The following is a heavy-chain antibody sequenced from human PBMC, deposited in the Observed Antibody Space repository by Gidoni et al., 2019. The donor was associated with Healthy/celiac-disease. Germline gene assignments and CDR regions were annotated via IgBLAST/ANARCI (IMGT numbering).Heavy chain of an antibody. V-gene: IGHV4-31*03. D-gene: IGHD3-22*01. J-gene: IGHJ4*02. CDR2: IYYSGST. CDR3: ARVYYYDSSGYYSFDY. Sequence: QVQLQESGPGLVKPSQTLSLSCTVSGGSISRGGYYWSWIRRHPGKGLEWIGYIYYSGSTYYNPSLKSRVTISVDTSKNQFSLKLSSVTAADTAVYYCARVYYYDSSGYYSFDYWGQGTLVTVSS. CDR1: GGSISRGGYY.